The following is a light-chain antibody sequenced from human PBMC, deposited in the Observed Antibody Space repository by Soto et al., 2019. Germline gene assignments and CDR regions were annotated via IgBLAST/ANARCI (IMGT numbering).Light chain of an antibody. CDR3: SSYTSSSTVI. CDR2: LNRDGSH. J-gene: IGLJ2*01. CDR1: SGHSNYA. V-gene: IGLV4-69*01. Sequence: QPVLTQSPSASASLGASVKLTCTLSSGHSNYAIAWHQQQPEKGPRYLMKLNRDGSHSKGDGIPNRFSGSRSGNTASLTISGLQAEDEADYYCSSYTSSSTVIFGGGTKLTVL.